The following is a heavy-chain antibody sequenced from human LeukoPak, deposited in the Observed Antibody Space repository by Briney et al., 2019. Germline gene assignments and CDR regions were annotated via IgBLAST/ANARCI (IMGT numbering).Heavy chain of an antibody. D-gene: IGHD2-2*01. CDR2: IAWDDDK. V-gene: IGHV2-70*11. CDR1: GFSLSTSGMC. Sequence: SGPALVKPTQTLTLTCTFSGFSLSTSGMCVSWIRQPPGKALEWLARIAWDDDKYYSTSLKTRLTISKDTSKNQVVLTMTNMDPVDTATYYCARILVPAATPDYWGQGTLVTVSS. CDR3: ARILVPAATPDY. J-gene: IGHJ4*02.